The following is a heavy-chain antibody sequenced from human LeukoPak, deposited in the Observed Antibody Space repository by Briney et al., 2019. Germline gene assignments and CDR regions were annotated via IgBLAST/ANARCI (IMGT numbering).Heavy chain of an antibody. CDR1: GLTVSGNY. D-gene: IGHD6-13*01. CDR3: ASIPSAGSGYFDY. CDR2: IYSAGNT. V-gene: IGHV3-53*04. Sequence: AGGSLRLSCAASGLTVSGNYMSWVRQAPGKGLEWVSVIYSAGNTYYADSVKGRFTISRQNSKNTLYLQMNSLRAEDTAVYYCASIPSAGSGYFDYWGQGTLVTVSS. J-gene: IGHJ4*02.